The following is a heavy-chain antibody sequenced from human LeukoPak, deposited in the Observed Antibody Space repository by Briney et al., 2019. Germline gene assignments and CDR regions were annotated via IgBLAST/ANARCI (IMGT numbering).Heavy chain of an antibody. CDR2: IYYSGTT. Sequence: PSETLSLTCTVSGGSISSSSYYWGWIRQPPGKGLEWIGSIYYSGTTHYNPSLKSRVTISVDTSKNQFSLKLSSVTAAGTAVYYCARRGYYYYNYYMDVWGKGTTVTVSS. D-gene: IGHD5-18*01. CDR3: ARRGYYYYNYYMDV. V-gene: IGHV4-39*01. J-gene: IGHJ6*03. CDR1: GGSISSSSYY.